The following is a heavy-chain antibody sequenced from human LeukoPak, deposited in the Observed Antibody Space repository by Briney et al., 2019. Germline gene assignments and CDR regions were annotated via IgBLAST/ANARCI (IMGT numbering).Heavy chain of an antibody. CDR2: IKPDGSRE. CDR3: ARDTWNYLLDY. J-gene: IGHJ4*02. V-gene: IGHV3-7*01. CDR1: GGSFSGYY. D-gene: IGHD3-10*01. Sequence: ETLSLTCAVYGGSFSGYYWSWIRQPPGKGLEWVAHIKPDGSREDYVDSVKGRFTISRDNAKNSLYLQMNNLRVEDTAIYYCARDTWNYLLDYWGQGILVTVSS.